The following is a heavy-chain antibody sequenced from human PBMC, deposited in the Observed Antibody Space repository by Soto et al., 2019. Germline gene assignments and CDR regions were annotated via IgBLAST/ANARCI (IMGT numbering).Heavy chain of an antibody. CDR1: GGSISSGGYY. D-gene: IGHD3-10*01. CDR3: ARMHYFGSGKPNDY. CDR2: IYYSGST. J-gene: IGHJ4*01. V-gene: IGHV4-30-4*01. Sequence: SETVSLTCTVSGGSISSGGYYWSWIRQPPGKGLEWIGYIYYSGSTNYNPSLKSRITISVDTSKNQFSLNLISVTAADTAVYYCARMHYFGSGKPNDYWGQGTLVTVSS.